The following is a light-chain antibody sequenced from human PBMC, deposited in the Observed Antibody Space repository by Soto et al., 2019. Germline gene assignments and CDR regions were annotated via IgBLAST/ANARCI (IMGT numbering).Light chain of an antibody. CDR3: QKYNSVPYT. CDR1: QDINNY. Sequence: DIQMTQSPSSLSASVGDRVTITCRASQDINNYLAWYQQKPGKVPKLLIYATSTLHSGVPSRFSGRVSGTDFTLTISSLQPEDAASYYCQKYNSVPYTFGQGTKVEI. V-gene: IGKV1-27*01. J-gene: IGKJ2*01. CDR2: ATS.